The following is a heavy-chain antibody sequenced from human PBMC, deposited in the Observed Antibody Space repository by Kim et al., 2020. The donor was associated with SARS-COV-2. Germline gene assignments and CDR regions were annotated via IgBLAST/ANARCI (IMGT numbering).Heavy chain of an antibody. D-gene: IGHD3-10*01. Sequence: YNPSLRSRVTISVDTSKTQFALKLSSVTAADTAVYYCARGSGPNWYFDLWGRGTLVTVSS. V-gene: IGHV4-39*06. J-gene: IGHJ2*01. CDR3: ARGSGPNWYFDL.